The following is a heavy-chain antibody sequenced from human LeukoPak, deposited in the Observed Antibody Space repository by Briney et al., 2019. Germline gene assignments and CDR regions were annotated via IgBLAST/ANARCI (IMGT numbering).Heavy chain of an antibody. CDR2: INPNSGGT. Sequence: ASVKVSCKASGYTFTGYYMHWVRQAPGQGLEWMGWINPNSGGTNYAQKFQGRVTMTRDTSISTAYMELSRLRSDDTAVYYRARDDDFWSGYSNGMDVWGQGTTVTVSS. J-gene: IGHJ6*02. D-gene: IGHD3-3*01. CDR3: ARDDDFWSGYSNGMDV. V-gene: IGHV1-2*02. CDR1: GYTFTGYY.